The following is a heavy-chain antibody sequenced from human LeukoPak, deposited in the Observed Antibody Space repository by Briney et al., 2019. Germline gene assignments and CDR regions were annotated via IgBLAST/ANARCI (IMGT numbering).Heavy chain of an antibody. Sequence: PSETLSLTCTVSGYSISSGYYWGWIRQPPGKGLEWVSLISWDGGNIYYADSMKGRFTISRDNSKNSLYLQMNSLRAEDSAFYYCAKAAIRYTTRWNNFDYWGQGTLVTVSS. J-gene: IGHJ4*02. V-gene: IGHV3-43D*03. CDR2: ISWDGGNI. D-gene: IGHD2-2*02. CDR1: GYSISSGYY. CDR3: AKAAIRYTTRWNNFDY.